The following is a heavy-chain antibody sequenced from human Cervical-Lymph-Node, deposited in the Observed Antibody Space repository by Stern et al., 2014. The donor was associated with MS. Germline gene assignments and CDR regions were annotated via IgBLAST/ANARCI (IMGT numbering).Heavy chain of an antibody. D-gene: IGHD3-22*01. CDR3: ARTEDHHISGHSADLQYFQH. CDR2: LWYDGIKT. Sequence: VQLVESGGGVVQPGRSLRLSCAASGFSFNYYGLHWVRQAPGKGLEWVAVLWYDGIKTYYADSVKGRFSISRDTSKNTMYLQMNSLRDEDTAVYYCARTEDHHISGHSADLQYFQHWGQGTLVTVSS. V-gene: IGHV3-33*01. J-gene: IGHJ1*01. CDR1: GFSFNYYG.